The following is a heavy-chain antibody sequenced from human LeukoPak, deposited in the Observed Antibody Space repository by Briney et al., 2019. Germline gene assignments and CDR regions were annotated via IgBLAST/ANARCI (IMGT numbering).Heavy chain of an antibody. CDR3: AKDVSGSYSNFDY. CDR1: GFTFSSYG. Sequence: GGSLRLSCAASGFTFSSYGMHWVRQAPGKGLEWVAFIRYDGNNKYYADSVKGRFTISRDNSKNTLYLQMNSLRAEDTAVYYCAKDVSGSYSNFDYWGQGTLVTVSS. V-gene: IGHV3-30*02. J-gene: IGHJ4*02. D-gene: IGHD1-26*01. CDR2: IRYDGNNK.